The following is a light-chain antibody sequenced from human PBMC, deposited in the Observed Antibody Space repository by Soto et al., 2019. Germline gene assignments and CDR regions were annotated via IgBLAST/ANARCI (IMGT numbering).Light chain of an antibody. CDR2: AAC. CDR3: QQSYSTPYT. J-gene: IGKJ2*01. CDR1: QSISSY. V-gene: IGKV1-39*01. Sequence: DIPMTQSPSSLSASVGDRVTITCRASQSISSYLNWDQQKPGKAPKLLIYAACSLQSGVPSRFSGSGSGTDFTLTISSLQPEDFATYYCQQSYSTPYTFGQGTKLEIK.